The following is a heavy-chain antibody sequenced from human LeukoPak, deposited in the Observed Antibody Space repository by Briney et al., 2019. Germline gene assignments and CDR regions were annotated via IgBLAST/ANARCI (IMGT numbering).Heavy chain of an antibody. CDR1: GYTFTGYY. Sequence: ASVKVSCKASGYTFTGYYMHWVRQAPGQGLEWMGWINPNSGGTNYAQKFQGRVTMTRDTSISTAYMELSRLGSDDTAVYYCARVGLARYYYDSSGYSLPGYWGQGTLVTVSS. CDR2: INPNSGGT. V-gene: IGHV1-2*02. J-gene: IGHJ4*02. D-gene: IGHD3-22*01. CDR3: ARVGLARYYYDSSGYSLPGY.